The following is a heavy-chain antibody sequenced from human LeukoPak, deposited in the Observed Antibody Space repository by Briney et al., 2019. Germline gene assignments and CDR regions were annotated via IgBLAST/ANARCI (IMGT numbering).Heavy chain of an antibody. Sequence: PSETLSLTCAVSGYSISSGYYWGWIRQPPGKGLEWIGSIYYSGSTYYNPSLKSRVTISVDTSKNQFSLKLSSVTAADTAVYYCARPLVWGQGTMVTVSS. CDR1: GYSISSGYY. CDR3: ARPLV. CDR2: IYYSGST. V-gene: IGHV4-38-2*01. J-gene: IGHJ3*01.